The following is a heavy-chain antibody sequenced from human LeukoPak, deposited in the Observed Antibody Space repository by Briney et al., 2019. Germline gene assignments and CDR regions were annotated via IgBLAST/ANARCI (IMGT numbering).Heavy chain of an antibody. V-gene: IGHV3-11*04. Sequence: GGSLRLSCAASGFTFSDYYMSWIRQAPGKGLEWVSYISSSGSTIYYADSVKGRFTISRDNAKNSLYLQMNSLRAEDTAVYYCARDGTYYDFWSGYYTEVYFDYWGQGTLVTVSS. J-gene: IGHJ4*02. D-gene: IGHD3-3*01. CDR3: ARDGTYYDFWSGYYTEVYFDY. CDR1: GFTFSDYY. CDR2: ISSSGSTI.